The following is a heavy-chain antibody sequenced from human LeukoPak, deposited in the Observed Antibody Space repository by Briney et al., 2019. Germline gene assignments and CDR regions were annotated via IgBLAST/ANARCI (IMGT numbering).Heavy chain of an antibody. CDR1: GYTLTELS. Sequence: ASVKVSCKVSGYTLTELSMHWVRQAPGKGLEWMGGFDPEDGETIYAQKFQGRVTMTEDTSTDTAYMELSSLRSEDTAVYYCATYGLGSWGDWFDPWGQGTLVTVSS. J-gene: IGHJ5*02. CDR3: ATYGLGSWGDWFDP. D-gene: IGHD3-10*01. V-gene: IGHV1-24*01. CDR2: FDPEDGET.